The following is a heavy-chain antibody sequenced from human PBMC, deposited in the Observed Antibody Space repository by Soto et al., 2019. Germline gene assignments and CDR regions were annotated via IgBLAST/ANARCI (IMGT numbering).Heavy chain of an antibody. CDR2: ISYDGSNK. D-gene: IGHD2-15*01. J-gene: IGHJ5*02. CDR1: GFTFSSYA. CDR3: ARESVVVVAAMRGWFDP. V-gene: IGHV3-30-3*01. Sequence: ESGGGVVQPGRSLRLSCAASGFTFSSYAMHWVRQAPGKGLEWVAVISYDGSNKYYADSVKGRFTISRDNSKNTLYLQMNSLRAEDTAVYYCARESVVVVAAMRGWFDPWGQGTLVTVSS.